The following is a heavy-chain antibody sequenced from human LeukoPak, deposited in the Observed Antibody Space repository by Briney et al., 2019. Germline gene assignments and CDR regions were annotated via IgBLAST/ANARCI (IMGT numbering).Heavy chain of an antibody. Sequence: GGSLRLSCAASGFTFSSYSMNWVRQAPGKGLEWVSSISSSSSYIYYADSVKGRFSISRDNAKNSLYLQMNSLRAEDTAVYCCARHHSGYDQLDYWGQGTLVTVSS. CDR2: ISSSSSYI. J-gene: IGHJ4*02. CDR3: ARHHSGYDQLDY. V-gene: IGHV3-21*01. D-gene: IGHD5-12*01. CDR1: GFTFSSYS.